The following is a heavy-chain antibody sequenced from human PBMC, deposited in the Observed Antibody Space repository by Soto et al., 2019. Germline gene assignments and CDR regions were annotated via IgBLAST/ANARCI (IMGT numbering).Heavy chain of an antibody. Sequence: GGSLRLTCAASGFTFSSYAMSWVRQAPGKGLEWVAAISCSGGSKYYADSVKGRFTISRDNSKNTLYLQMNSLRAEDTAVYYCAKPGYSYGYDYWGQGTLVTVSS. CDR1: GFTFSSYA. J-gene: IGHJ4*02. CDR2: ISCSGGSK. D-gene: IGHD5-18*01. CDR3: AKPGYSYGYDY. V-gene: IGHV3-23*01.